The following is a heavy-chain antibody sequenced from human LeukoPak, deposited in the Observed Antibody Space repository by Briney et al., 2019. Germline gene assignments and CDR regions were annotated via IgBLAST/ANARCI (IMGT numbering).Heavy chain of an antibody. Sequence: ASVKVSCTASGYTFTNHAMHWVRRAPGQGLGGMGGINPNSGDANYVKKFQGRGTMTKDPSISTAYMELSGLRADDTAVYYCARESYTAYGNFDYWGQGTQVTVSS. J-gene: IGHJ4*02. D-gene: IGHD5-12*01. V-gene: IGHV1-2*02. CDR3: ARESYTAYGNFDY. CDR2: INPNSGDA. CDR1: GYTFTNHA.